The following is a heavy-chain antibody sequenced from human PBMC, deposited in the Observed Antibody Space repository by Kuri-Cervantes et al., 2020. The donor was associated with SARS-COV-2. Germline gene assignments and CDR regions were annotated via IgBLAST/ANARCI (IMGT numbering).Heavy chain of an antibody. V-gene: IGHV1-69*13. D-gene: IGHD3-16*01. CDR2: IIPIFGTA. Sequence: SVKVSCKASGCTFSSYAISWVRQAPGQGLEWMGGIIPIFGTANYAQKFQGRVTITADEPTSTAYMELSSLRSEDTAVYYCASLGDAGDLSPPFDYWGQGTLVTVSS. CDR1: GCTFSSYA. CDR3: ASLGDAGDLSPPFDY. J-gene: IGHJ4*02.